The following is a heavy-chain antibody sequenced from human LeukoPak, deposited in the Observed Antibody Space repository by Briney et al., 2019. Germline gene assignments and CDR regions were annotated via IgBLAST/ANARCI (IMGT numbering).Heavy chain of an antibody. Sequence: GGSLRLSCAASGFTFSSYAMSWVRQAPGKGLEWVSAISGSGGSTYYADSVKGRFTISRDNSKNTLYLQMNSLRAEDTAVYYCAKALYSYYYYGMDVWGQGTTVTVSS. CDR1: GFTFSSYA. D-gene: IGHD2-2*02. V-gene: IGHV3-23*01. CDR2: ISGSGGST. CDR3: AKALYSYYYYGMDV. J-gene: IGHJ6*02.